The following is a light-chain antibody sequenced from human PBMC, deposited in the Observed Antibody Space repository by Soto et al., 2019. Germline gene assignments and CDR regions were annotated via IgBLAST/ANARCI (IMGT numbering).Light chain of an antibody. CDR2: AAS. CDR1: ESINRH. Sequence: DIQMTQSPSSLSASVGDRVTITCRASESINRHLNWYQQKPGKAPNLLIYAASSLQNGVPSRYSGSGSGTDFTTTISKLQPEDVATYYCRQSYSSLSLTFGQGTRLEIK. V-gene: IGKV1-39*01. CDR3: RQSYSSLSLT. J-gene: IGKJ5*01.